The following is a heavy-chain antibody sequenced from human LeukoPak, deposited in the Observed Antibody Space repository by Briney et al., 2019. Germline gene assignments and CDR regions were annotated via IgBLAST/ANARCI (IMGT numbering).Heavy chain of an antibody. J-gene: IGHJ5*02. CDR1: GYTFINYG. Sequence: ASVKVSCKASGYTFINYGFSWVRQAPGQGLEWMGWISAYSGDTNYAQKLQGRVTIAADRSTSTAYMELRSLRSDDTAVYYCARDRGWFDPWGQGTLVTVSS. CDR3: ARDRGWFDP. CDR2: ISAYSGDT. V-gene: IGHV1-18*01.